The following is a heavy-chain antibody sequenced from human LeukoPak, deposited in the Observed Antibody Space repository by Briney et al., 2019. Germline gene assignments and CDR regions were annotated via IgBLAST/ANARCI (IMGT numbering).Heavy chain of an antibody. D-gene: IGHD3-10*01. J-gene: IGHJ6*03. Sequence: GGSLRLSCAASGFTFDDYAMHWVRQAPGKGLEWVSGISWNSGSIGYADSVKGRFTISRDNAKNSLYLQMNSLRAEDTAVYYCARNSAKTYYYGSGSRNYYYYYMDVWGKGTTVTISS. CDR3: ARNSAKTYYYGSGSRNYYYYYMDV. V-gene: IGHV3-9*01. CDR2: ISWNSGSI. CDR1: GFTFDDYA.